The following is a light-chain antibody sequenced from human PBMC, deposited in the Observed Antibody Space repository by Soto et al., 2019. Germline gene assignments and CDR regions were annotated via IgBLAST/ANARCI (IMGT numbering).Light chain of an antibody. Sequence: EIVFTQSPGTLSLSPGERATLSCRASQSVSRSYLAWYQQKPGQAPRLLIHGASSRATGIPDRFSGSGSGTDFTLTISRLEPEDFAVYYCQQDGTTTGTFGQGTKVDIK. CDR1: QSVSRSY. J-gene: IGKJ1*01. CDR2: GAS. CDR3: QQDGTTTGT. V-gene: IGKV3-20*01.